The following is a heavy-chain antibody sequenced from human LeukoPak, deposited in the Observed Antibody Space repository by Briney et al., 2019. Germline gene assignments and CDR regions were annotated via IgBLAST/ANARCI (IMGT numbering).Heavy chain of an antibody. V-gene: IGHV3-11*04. CDR3: AKGPYTVTTYYFDY. Sequence: GGSLRLSCAASGFTFSDYYMSWIRQAPGKGLEWVSYISSSGSTIYYADSVKGRFTISRDNAKNSLYLQMNSLRAEDTAVYYCAKGPYTVTTYYFDYWGQGTLVTVSS. J-gene: IGHJ4*02. CDR1: GFTFSDYY. D-gene: IGHD4-11*01. CDR2: ISSSGSTI.